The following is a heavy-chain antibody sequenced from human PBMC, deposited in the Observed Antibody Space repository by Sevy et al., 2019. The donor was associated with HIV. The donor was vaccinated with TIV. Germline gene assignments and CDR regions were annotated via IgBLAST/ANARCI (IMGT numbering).Heavy chain of an antibody. J-gene: IGHJ4*02. CDR1: GFAFNDSA. D-gene: IGHD2-15*01. V-gene: IGHV3-30*04. Sequence: GGSLRLSCAASGFAFNDSAMNWLRQLPGKGLEWVAIISYDGRKKFYADSVKGRFTISRDNSKNVVYLQMNSLRPEDTAVYFCATASLWGDSGVSHPSFDSWGQGTLVTVSS. CDR2: ISYDGRKK. CDR3: ATASLWGDSGVSHPSFDS.